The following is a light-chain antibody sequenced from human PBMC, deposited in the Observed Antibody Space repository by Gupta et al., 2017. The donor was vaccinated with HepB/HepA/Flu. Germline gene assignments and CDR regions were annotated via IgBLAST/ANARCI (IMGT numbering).Light chain of an antibody. Sequence: DIQMPQSPSSLSASVGDRVTITCRASQSISSYLNWYQQKPGKAPNLLIYAASTVQSGVPSRFSGSGSGTDFTLTISRLQPEDFATYYCQQSNNTPNTFGHGTKVDIK. CDR3: QQSNNTPNT. CDR2: AAS. CDR1: QSISSY. J-gene: IGKJ3*01. V-gene: IGKV1-39*01.